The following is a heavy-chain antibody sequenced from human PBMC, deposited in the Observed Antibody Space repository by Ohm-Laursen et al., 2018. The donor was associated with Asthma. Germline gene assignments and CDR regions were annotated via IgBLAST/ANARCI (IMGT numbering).Heavy chain of an antibody. J-gene: IGHJ5*02. CDR1: GFTFSSYG. V-gene: IGHV3-33*01. CDR3: ARAGGYCSSTSCYPRWFDP. CDR2: IWYDGSNK. Sequence: SLRLPCTASGFTFSSYGMHWVRQAPGKGLEWVAVIWYDGSNKYYADSVKGRFTISRDNSKNTLYLQMNSLRAEDTAVYYCARAGGYCSSTSCYPRWFDPWGQGTLVTVSS. D-gene: IGHD2-2*01.